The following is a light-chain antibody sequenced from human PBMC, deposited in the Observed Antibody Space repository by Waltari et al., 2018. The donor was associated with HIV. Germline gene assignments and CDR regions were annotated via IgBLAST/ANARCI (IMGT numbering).Light chain of an antibody. Sequence: QSAPTQPRSVSGSPGQSIAICCPGTSSDVGGFDHVPWYQRYPGKAPTLMIHHVNERPSGVPDRFSGSKSGNMASLTITWLQADDEADYYCCSYTGTHNYVFGTGTTVTVL. V-gene: IGLV2-11*01. CDR3: CSYTGTHNYV. J-gene: IGLJ1*01. CDR2: HVN. CDR1: SSDVGGFDH.